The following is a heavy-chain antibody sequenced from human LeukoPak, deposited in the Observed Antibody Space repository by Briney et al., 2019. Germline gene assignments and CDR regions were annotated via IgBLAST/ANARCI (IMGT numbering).Heavy chain of an antibody. V-gene: IGHV3-11*01. CDR3: AKDSSQWFPGNVFDY. CDR2: ISSSGSTI. Sequence: GGSLRLSCAASGFTFSDYYMSWIRQAPGKGLEWVSYISSSGSTIYYADSVKGRFTISRDNAKNSLYLQMNSLRAEDTAVYYCAKDSSQWFPGNVFDYWGQGTLVTVSS. D-gene: IGHD3-10*01. J-gene: IGHJ4*02. CDR1: GFTFSDYY.